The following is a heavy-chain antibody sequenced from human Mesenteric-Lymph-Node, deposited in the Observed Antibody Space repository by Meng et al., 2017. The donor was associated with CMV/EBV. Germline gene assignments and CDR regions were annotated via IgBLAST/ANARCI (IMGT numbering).Heavy chain of an antibody. D-gene: IGHD2-8*02. CDR3: ARDAYCTDTSCFYDALHV. Sequence: GESLKISCAASGFTVSSNYMSWVRQAPGKGLEWVSVIYSGGSTYYADSVKGRFTISRDNSKDTVYLQMSSLRPDDTALYYCARDAYCTDTSCFYDALHVWGQGTLVTVSS. J-gene: IGHJ3*01. V-gene: IGHV3-66*02. CDR1: GFTVSSNY. CDR2: IYSGGST.